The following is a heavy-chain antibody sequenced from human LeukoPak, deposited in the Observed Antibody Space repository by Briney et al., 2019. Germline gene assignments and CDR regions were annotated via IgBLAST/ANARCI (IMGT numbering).Heavy chain of an antibody. V-gene: IGHV3-11*06. CDR3: ARGDCSSTSCYGYYYYYGKYV. D-gene: IGHD2-2*01. J-gene: IGHJ6*02. CDR1: GFTLSDYY. Sequence: PGGSLRLPCAASGFTLSDYYVSWIRQAPGKGLEWVSYISSSSSYTNYADSVKGRFTISRDNAKNSLYLQMNSLRAEDTAVYYCARGDCSSTSCYGYYYYYGKYVWGQGTTVTVSS. CDR2: ISSSSSYT.